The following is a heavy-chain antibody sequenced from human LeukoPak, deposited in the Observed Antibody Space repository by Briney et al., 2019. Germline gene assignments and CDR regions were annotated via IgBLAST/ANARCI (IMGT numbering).Heavy chain of an antibody. V-gene: IGHV3-23*01. CDR2: ISGSGGGT. CDR1: GFTFSSYA. Sequence: GGSLRLSCAASGFTFSSYAMSWVRQAPGKGLEWVSAISGSGGGTYYADSVKGRFTISRDNSKNTLYLQMNSLRADDTAVCYCAKGLVSYGDYGAGEDYYYYYGMDVWGQGTTVTVSS. CDR3: AKGLVSYGDYGAGEDYYYYYGMDV. J-gene: IGHJ6*02. D-gene: IGHD4-17*01.